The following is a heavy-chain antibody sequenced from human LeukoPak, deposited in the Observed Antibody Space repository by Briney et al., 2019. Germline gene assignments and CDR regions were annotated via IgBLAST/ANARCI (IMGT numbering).Heavy chain of an antibody. CDR1: GYTFTSYY. CDR3: TRIAGAYYDSSGYDNWFDP. Sequence: GASVKVSCKASGYTFTSYYMHGVRQAPGEGLEWMGIINPSGGSTSYAQKFQGGVTMTRDTSISTAYMELSRLRSDDTAVYYCTRIAGAYYDSSGYDNWFDPWGQGTLVTVSS. J-gene: IGHJ5*02. D-gene: IGHD3-22*01. CDR2: INPSGGST. V-gene: IGHV1-46*03.